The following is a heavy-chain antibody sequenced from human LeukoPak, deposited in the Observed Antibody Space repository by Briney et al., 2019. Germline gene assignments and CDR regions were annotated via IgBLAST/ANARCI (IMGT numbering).Heavy chain of an antibody. J-gene: IGHJ4*02. D-gene: IGHD3-16*01. CDR2: ISNDESKK. Sequence: GGSLRLSCAGSGFTFSSYGIHWVRQAPGKGLEWVAVISNDESKKYYADSLKGRFTISRDNSKNTVYLQVNSLRSEDTAVYYCASDNDSRDPPHFDYWGQGTLVTVSS. V-gene: IGHV3-30*03. CDR3: ASDNDSRDPPHFDY. CDR1: GFTFSSYG.